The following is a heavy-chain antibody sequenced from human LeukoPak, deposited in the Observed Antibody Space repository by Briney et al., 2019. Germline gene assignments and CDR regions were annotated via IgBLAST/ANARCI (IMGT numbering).Heavy chain of an antibody. Sequence: ASVKVSCKASGYTFSSYGISWVRQAPGQGLERMGWISAYNGNINYIEKFQGRVTMTTDTSTSTAYMELRSLRSDDTAVYYCAREHGSGTYHNPVGFDYWGQGTLVTVSS. CDR1: GYTFSSYG. V-gene: IGHV1-18*04. CDR3: AREHGSGTYHNPVGFDY. J-gene: IGHJ4*02. D-gene: IGHD3-10*01. CDR2: ISAYNGNI.